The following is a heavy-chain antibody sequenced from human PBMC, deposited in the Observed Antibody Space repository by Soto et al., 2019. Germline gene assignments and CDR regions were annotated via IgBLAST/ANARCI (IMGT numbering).Heavy chain of an antibody. J-gene: IGHJ4*02. CDR3: ATALTYDILTGYADY. D-gene: IGHD3-9*01. CDR2: FDPGDGET. CDR1: GYTLTELS. V-gene: IGHV1-24*01. Sequence: ASVKVSCKVSGYTLTELSMHWVRQAPGKGLEWMGGFDPGDGETIYAQKFQGRVTMTEDTSTDTAYMELSSLRSEDTAVYYCATALTYDILTGYADYWGQGTLVTVSS.